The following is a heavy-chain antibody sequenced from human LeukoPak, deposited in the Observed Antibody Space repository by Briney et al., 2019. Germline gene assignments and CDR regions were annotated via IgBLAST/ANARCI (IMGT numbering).Heavy chain of an antibody. CDR1: GGSISSSSYY. V-gene: IGHV4-39*01. D-gene: IGHD1-20*01. J-gene: IGHJ4*02. CDR2: IYYSGST. Sequence: PSETLSLTCTVSGGSISSSSYYWGWLRQPPGKGLEWIGSIYYSGSTYYNPSLKSRVTMSVDTSKNQFSLKLSSVTAADTAVYYCVGGYNWNLFDYWGQGTLVTVSS. CDR3: VGGYNWNLFDY.